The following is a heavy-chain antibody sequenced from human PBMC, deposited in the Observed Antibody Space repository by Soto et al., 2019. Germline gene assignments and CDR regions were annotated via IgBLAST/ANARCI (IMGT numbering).Heavy chain of an antibody. Sequence: GASVKVSCKASGYTFTGYYLHWVRQAPGQGLDWMGWINPESGGTNYAQEFQGRVTMTRDASLSTAYMELSRLRSDDTAVYYCARDFPSASHYDSGDVYWGPGTLVTVSA. CDR3: ARDFPSASHYDSGDVY. D-gene: IGHD3-22*01. J-gene: IGHJ4*02. CDR2: INPESGGT. CDR1: GYTFTGYY. V-gene: IGHV1-2*02.